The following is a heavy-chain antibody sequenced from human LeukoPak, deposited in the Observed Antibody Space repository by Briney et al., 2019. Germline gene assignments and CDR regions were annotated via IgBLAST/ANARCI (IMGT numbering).Heavy chain of an antibody. V-gene: IGHV1-2*02. Sequence: ASVKVSCKASGYTFTDYYMHWVRQAPGQGLEWMGWINPNSGGTNSAQRFQGRVTMTRDTSISTVYMELSSLRSDDTAVYYCGRSAGIVKRDYWGQGTLVTVSS. CDR1: GYTFTDYY. D-gene: IGHD1-26*01. CDR3: GRSAGIVKRDY. CDR2: INPNSGGT. J-gene: IGHJ4*02.